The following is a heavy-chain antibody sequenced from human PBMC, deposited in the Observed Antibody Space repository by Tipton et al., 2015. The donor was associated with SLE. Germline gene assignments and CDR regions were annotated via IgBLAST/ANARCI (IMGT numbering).Heavy chain of an antibody. CDR1: GGSITNYY. Sequence: TLSLTCTVSGGSITNYYWGWVRQPAGKGLEWIGRICCGGSTKYNPSRKSRLTLSLDTSKNQFSLRVRSVTAADTAVYYCARGGGSYYDYWGQGTLVTVSS. V-gene: IGHV4-4*07. D-gene: IGHD1-26*01. CDR2: ICCGGST. J-gene: IGHJ4*02. CDR3: ARGGGSYYDY.